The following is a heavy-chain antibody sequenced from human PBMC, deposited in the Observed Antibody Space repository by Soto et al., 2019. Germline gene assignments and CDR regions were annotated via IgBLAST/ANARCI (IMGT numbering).Heavy chain of an antibody. CDR2: IYHSGST. CDR1: SGSISSSNW. Sequence: SETLSLTCAVSSGSISSSNWWSWVRQPPGKGLEWIGEIYHSGSTNYNPSLKSRVTISVDKSKNQFSLKLSSVTAADTAVYYCARDYNDFWSGHFDYWGQGALVTVSS. V-gene: IGHV4-4*02. J-gene: IGHJ4*02. D-gene: IGHD3-3*01. CDR3: ARDYNDFWSGHFDY.